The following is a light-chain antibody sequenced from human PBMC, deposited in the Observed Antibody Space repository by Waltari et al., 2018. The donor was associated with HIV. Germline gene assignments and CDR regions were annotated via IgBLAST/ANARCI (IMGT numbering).Light chain of an antibody. V-gene: IGLV1-44*01. CDR2: GYD. CDR3: AAWDDRRNGQVV. Sequence: HSVLTQPASVSATPGQRVTISCSGSGSNIGTNTVSWYQIFPGTAPKPFIFGYDQRPAGGPDRFAGCKSGTSASLTISGRQSEDEAAYFCAAWDDRRNGQVVFGGGTLLTGL. CDR1: GSNIGTNT. J-gene: IGLJ2*01.